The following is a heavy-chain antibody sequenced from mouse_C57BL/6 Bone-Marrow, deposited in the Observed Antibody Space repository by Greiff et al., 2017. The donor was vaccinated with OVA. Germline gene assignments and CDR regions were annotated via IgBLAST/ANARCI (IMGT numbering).Heavy chain of an antibody. CDR3: TRDQDDYDVEYYFDY. Sequence: EVQGVESGEGLVKPGGSLKLSCAASGFTFSSYAMSWVRQTPEKRLEWVAYISSGGDYIYYADTVKGRFTISRDNARNTLYLQMSSLKSEDTAMYYCTRDQDDYDVEYYFDYWGQGTTLTVSS. J-gene: IGHJ2*01. CDR2: ISSGGDYI. V-gene: IGHV5-9-1*02. CDR1: GFTFSSYA. D-gene: IGHD2-4*01.